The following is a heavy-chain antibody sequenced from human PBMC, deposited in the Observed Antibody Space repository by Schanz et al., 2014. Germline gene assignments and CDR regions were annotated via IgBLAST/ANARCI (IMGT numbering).Heavy chain of an antibody. Sequence: QVQLQESGPRLVKPSQTLSLTCTVSGGSIDVSGYYWSWIRQQPGKALEWIGYIYKNGNTFYNPSLKSRVTISIDTSRTKFSLRLGSVTAADTAVYHCSRGGYYPGTFDIWGQGTVVAVSS. CDR3: SRGGYYPGTFDI. CDR2: IYKNGNT. V-gene: IGHV4-31*03. J-gene: IGHJ3*02. CDR1: GGSIDVSGYY. D-gene: IGHD3-3*01.